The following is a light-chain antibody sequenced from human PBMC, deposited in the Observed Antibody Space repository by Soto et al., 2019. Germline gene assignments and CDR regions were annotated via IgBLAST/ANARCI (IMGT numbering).Light chain of an antibody. CDR3: LLSYNAARV. CDR2: DTS. Sequence: QAVVTQEPSLTVSPGGTVTLTCGSSTGAVTSNHHPYWFQQKAGQAPRTLIYDTSNKHSWTPARFSGSLLGDKAALTLSAAQPEDEAQYYCLLSYNAARVFGGGTKLTVL. V-gene: IGLV7-46*01. J-gene: IGLJ2*01. CDR1: TGAVTSNHH.